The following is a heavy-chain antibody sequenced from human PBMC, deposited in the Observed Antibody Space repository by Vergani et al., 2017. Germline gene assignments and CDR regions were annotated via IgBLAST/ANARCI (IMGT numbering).Heavy chain of an antibody. Sequence: EVQLVESGGGLVQPGGSLRLSCAASGFTFSGYWMTWVRQAPGKGLEWVANIKQDGSEKYYVDSVKGRFTISRDNAKNSLYLQMKSLRAEDTAVYYCARDSPLVXPAAIFYYYYGMDVCGQGTTVTVSS. D-gene: IGHD2-2*01. CDR3: ARDSPLVXPAAIFYYYYGMDV. CDR1: GFTFSGYW. CDR2: IKQDGSEK. J-gene: IGHJ6*02. V-gene: IGHV3-7*01.